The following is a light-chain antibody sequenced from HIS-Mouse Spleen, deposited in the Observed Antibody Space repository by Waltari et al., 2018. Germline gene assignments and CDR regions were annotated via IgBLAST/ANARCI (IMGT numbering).Light chain of an antibody. J-gene: IGLJ3*02. V-gene: IGLV3-25*03. Sequence: SYELTQPPSVSVSPGQTARITCSGDALPKQYAYWYQQKPGQDPVLVIYKDSGRPSGVPERFSGSSSGTTVTLTISGVQAEDEADYYCQSADSSGTGWVFGGGTKLTVL. CDR3: QSADSSGTGWV. CDR1: ALPKQY. CDR2: KDS.